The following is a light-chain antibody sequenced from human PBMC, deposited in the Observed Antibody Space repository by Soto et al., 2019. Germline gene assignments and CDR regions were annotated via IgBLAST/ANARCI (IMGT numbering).Light chain of an antibody. Sequence: EVVMTQSPATLSVSPGERATLSCRASQSVNSNLDWYQQKPGQAPRLLIYAASTRATGIQATFSGSGSGTDCNLTITSLQSEDFAVYYCQQYKAWPRTGGQGTRVES. V-gene: IGKV3-15*01. J-gene: IGKJ1*01. CDR2: AAS. CDR1: QSVNSN. CDR3: QQYKAWPRT.